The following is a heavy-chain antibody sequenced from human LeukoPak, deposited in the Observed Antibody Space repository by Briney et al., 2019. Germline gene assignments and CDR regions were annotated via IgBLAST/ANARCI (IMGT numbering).Heavy chain of an antibody. Sequence: ASVKVSCKASGYTFSGTGWYLSWLRQAPGQGLECMGRIHPNNGDTAYAQKFEGRVAMTRDTSISTAYMELRRLRPDDTAVYFCARDGPAQMVDLDYWGQGTLVTVSS. V-gene: IGHV1-2*06. CDR1: GYTFSGTGWY. CDR2: IHPNNGDT. J-gene: IGHJ4*02. CDR3: ARDGPAQMVDLDY. D-gene: IGHD3-10*01.